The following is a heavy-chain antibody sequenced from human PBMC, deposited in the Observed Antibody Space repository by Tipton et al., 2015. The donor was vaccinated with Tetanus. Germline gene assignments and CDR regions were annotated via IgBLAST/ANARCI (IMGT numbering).Heavy chain of an antibody. D-gene: IGHD3-10*01. CDR3: ARSHDSGGLLWFDS. V-gene: IGHV4-30-2*06. CDR2: IFHTGGT. CDR1: GGSINNGAYT. J-gene: IGHJ5*01. Sequence: TLSLTCTVSGGSINNGAYTWSWIRQSPGKGLEWIGYIFHTGGTYYNPSLKSRVTISVDGPKNQFSLNLKSVTAADTAVYYCARSHDSGGLLWFDSWGQGTLVTVSS.